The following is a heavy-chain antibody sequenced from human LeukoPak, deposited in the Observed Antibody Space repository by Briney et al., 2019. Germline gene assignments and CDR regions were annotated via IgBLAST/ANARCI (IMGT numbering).Heavy chain of an antibody. CDR3: ARVVVAAGFDY. D-gene: IGHD2-15*01. V-gene: IGHV4-39*07. Sequence: SETLSLTCTVSGGSISSSSYYWGWIRQPPGKGLEWIGSIYYSGSTYYNPSLKSRVTISVDTSKNQFSLKLSSVTAADTAVYYCARVVVAAGFDYWGQGTLVTVSS. J-gene: IGHJ4*02. CDR2: IYYSGST. CDR1: GGSISSSSYY.